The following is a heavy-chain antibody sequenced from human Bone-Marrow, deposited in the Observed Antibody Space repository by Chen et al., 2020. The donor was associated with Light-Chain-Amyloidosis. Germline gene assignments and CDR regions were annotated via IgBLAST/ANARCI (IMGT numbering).Heavy chain of an antibody. CDR3: VREVPAVKKNYMDV. J-gene: IGHJ6*03. Sequence: QVQLQESGPGLVKPSQTLSLTCTVSGDSLFNDKYYWHWIRQPAGKGLEWIGRVYNSGSTRYNPSLKSRITISVNTAKNQFSLNLTAVTATDTAVYYCVREVPAVKKNYMDVWGKGTTVIVSS. V-gene: IGHV4-61*02. CDR2: VYNSGST. D-gene: IGHD2-2*01. CDR1: GDSLFNDKYY.